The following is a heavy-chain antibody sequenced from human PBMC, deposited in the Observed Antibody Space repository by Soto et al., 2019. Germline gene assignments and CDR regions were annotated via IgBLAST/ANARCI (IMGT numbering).Heavy chain of an antibody. J-gene: IGHJ4*02. V-gene: IGHV3-53*01. D-gene: IGHD1-26*01. Sequence: GGSLRLSCAASGFIVRSNYMSWVRQAPGKGLECVSVIYSGGSTDYADSVTGRFTISRDNSKNTLYLQMNSLRAEDSAMYYCARSWGCLDYWGQGTLVTVSS. CDR2: IYSGGST. CDR3: ARSWGCLDY. CDR1: GFIVRSNY.